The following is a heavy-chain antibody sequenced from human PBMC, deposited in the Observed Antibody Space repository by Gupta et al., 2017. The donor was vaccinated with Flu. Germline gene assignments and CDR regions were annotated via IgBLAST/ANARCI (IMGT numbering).Heavy chain of an antibody. V-gene: IGHV4-61*02. D-gene: IGHD2/OR15-2a*01. CDR3: ARDGAFGGGVSWFDP. J-gene: IGHJ5*02. Sequence: QVQLQESGPGLVKPSQTLSLTCTVSGGSISRGSYYWSWIRQPAGKGREWIGRIYTSGSTNYNPSLKSRGTISVDTSKNQFSLKLSSVTAADTAVYYCARDGAFGGGVSWFDPWGQGTLVTVSS. CDR2: IYTSGST. CDR1: GGSISRGSYY.